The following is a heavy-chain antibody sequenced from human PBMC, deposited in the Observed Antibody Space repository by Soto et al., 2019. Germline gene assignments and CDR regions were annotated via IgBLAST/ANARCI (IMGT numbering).Heavy chain of an antibody. V-gene: IGHV1-69*13. D-gene: IGHD2-8*01. Sequence: SVKVSCKASGGTFSSYAISWVRQAPGQGLEWMGGIIPIFGTANYAQKFQGRVTITADESTSTAYMELRSLRSDDTAMYYCARLPTTRLMVYANFDYWGQGTLVTVSS. J-gene: IGHJ4*02. CDR1: GGTFSSYA. CDR3: ARLPTTRLMVYANFDY. CDR2: IIPIFGTA.